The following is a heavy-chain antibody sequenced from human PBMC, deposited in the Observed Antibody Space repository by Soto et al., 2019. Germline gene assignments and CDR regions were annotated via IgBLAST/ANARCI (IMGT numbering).Heavy chain of an antibody. V-gene: IGHV1-2*02. J-gene: IGHJ3*02. CDR1: GYTFPGYY. CDR2: INPNSGGT. D-gene: IGHD5-18*01. Sequence: ASVKVSCKASGYTFPGYYMHWVRQAPGQGLEWMGWINPNSGGTNYAQKFQGRVTMTRDTSISTAYMELSRLRSDDTAVYYCARAKEIQPGLDAFDIWGQGTMVPVSS. CDR3: ARAKEIQPGLDAFDI.